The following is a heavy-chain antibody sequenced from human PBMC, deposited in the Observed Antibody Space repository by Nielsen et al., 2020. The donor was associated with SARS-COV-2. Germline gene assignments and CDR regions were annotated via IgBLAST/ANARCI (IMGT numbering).Heavy chain of an antibody. Sequence: GESLKISCAASGFTFSSYAMHWVRQAPGKGLEWVAVISYDGSNKYYADSVKGRFTISRDNSKNTLYLQMNSLRAEDTAVYYCARGPAYFDYWGQGTLVTVSS. CDR3: ARGPAYFDY. V-gene: IGHV3-30*04. CDR2: ISYDGSNK. CDR1: GFTFSSYA. D-gene: IGHD6-25*01. J-gene: IGHJ4*02.